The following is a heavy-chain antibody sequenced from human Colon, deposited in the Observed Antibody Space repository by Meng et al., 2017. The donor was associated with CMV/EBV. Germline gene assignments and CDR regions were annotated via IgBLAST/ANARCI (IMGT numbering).Heavy chain of an antibody. D-gene: IGHD6-13*01. CDR3: ARGRLLSSWYSYSLGY. Sequence: ASVTVSCKACGYTFTRYDINWVRQATGQGLEWMGWMNPNSGNTDYAQKFQGRVTMTRNTSISTAYMELSSLRSEYTAVYYCARGRLLSSWYSYSLGYWGQGTLVTVSS. CDR1: GYTFTRYD. CDR2: MNPNSGNT. V-gene: IGHV1-8*01. J-gene: IGHJ4*02.